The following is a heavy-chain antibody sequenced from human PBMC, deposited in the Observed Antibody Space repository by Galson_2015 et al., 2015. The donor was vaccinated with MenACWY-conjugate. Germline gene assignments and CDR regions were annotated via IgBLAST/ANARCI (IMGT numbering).Heavy chain of an antibody. CDR2: ISPGDSNT. CDR3: ARHPPGGRGMDV. CDR1: GYIFTTYW. J-gene: IGHJ6*02. V-gene: IGHV5-51*01. D-gene: IGHD1-26*01. Sequence: QSGAEVKKPGESLKISCKASGYIFTTYWIVWVRQMPGKGLEWMGLISPGDSNTRYSPSFQGQVTISADKSISTAYLQWSSLKASDTAMYYCARHPPGGRGMDVWGQGTSVTVSS.